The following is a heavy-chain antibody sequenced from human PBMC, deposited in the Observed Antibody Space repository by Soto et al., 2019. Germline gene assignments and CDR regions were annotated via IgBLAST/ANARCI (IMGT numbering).Heavy chain of an antibody. V-gene: IGHV3-11*01. CDR1: GFTFSVYY. J-gene: IGHJ5*02. CDR2: ISNTGSPI. D-gene: IGHD2-15*01. Sequence: QVQLVESGGGLGKPGGSLRLSCAASGFTFSVYYMTWIRQAPGRGLEWILYISNTGSPIYYADSVKGRFTTSRDNAKNSLYLQMNSLRADDTAVYYCARDRGIRGWFDPWGQGTLVTVSS. CDR3: ARDRGIRGWFDP.